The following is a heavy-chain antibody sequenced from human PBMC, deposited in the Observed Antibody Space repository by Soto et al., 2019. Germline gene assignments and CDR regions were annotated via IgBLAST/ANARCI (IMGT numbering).Heavy chain of an antibody. Sequence: QVQLVESGGGVVQAGGSLRLSCAVSGIFFSSYGMHWVRQAPGKGLEWVALISHDGRSIYYGDSVRGRFTISRENSRDTVFLQMSGLRAEDTALYYCMTPGSADHSDYWGQGTLVTVSS. D-gene: IGHD4-17*01. CDR3: MTPGSADHSDY. J-gene: IGHJ4*02. CDR2: ISHDGRSI. CDR1: GIFFSSYG. V-gene: IGHV3-30*03.